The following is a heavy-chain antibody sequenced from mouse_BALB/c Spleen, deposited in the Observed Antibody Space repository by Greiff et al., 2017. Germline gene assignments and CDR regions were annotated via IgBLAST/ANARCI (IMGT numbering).Heavy chain of an antibody. Sequence: EVKLEESGGGLVKPGGSLKLSCAASGFTFSSYAMSWVRQSPEKRLEWVAEISSGGSYTYYPDTVTGRFTISRDNAKNTLYLEMSSLRSEDTAMYYCARKEGWFWGQGTLVTVSA. D-gene: IGHD1-1*02. CDR1: GFTFSSYA. J-gene: IGHJ3*01. V-gene: IGHV5-9-4*01. CDR3: ARKEGWF. CDR2: ISSGGSYT.